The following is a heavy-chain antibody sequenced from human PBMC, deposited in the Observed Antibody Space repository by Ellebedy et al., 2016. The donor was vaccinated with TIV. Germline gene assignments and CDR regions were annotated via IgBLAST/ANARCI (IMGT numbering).Heavy chain of an antibody. J-gene: IGHJ4*02. V-gene: IGHV3-33*01. D-gene: IGHD4-17*01. CDR1: GFMFGQYG. CDR2: TWPDGSFQ. Sequence: PGGSLRLSCAASGFMFGQYGMHWVRQAPGKGLAWVGATWPDGSFQFYTDYVKGRFTISRDNTKNTLYLKMSSLRVEDTAVYYCGRGGINGDYVCRTIDYWGQGTRVTVSS. CDR3: GRGGINGDYVCRTIDY.